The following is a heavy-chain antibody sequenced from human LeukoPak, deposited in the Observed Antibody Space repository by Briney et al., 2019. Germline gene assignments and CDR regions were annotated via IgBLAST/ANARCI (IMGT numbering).Heavy chain of an antibody. Sequence: GSLRLSCTASGFTFGDYAMSWVRQAPGKGLEWVGFIRSKAYGGTTEYAASVKGRFTISRDDSKSIAYLQMNSLKTEDTAVYYCTRVVVYYYGMDVWAKGPRSPSP. CDR2: IRSKAYGGTT. D-gene: IGHD2-2*01. J-gene: IGHJ6*02. CDR3: TRVVVYYYGMDV. V-gene: IGHV3-49*04. CDR1: GFTFGDYA.